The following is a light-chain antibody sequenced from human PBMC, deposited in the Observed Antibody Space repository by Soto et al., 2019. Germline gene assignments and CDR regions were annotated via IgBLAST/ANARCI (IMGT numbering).Light chain of an antibody. CDR2: EVT. J-gene: IGLJ2*01. V-gene: IGLV2-8*01. CDR3: SAYSGSNKLL. CDR1: SSDVGGYNY. Sequence: QSALTQPPSASGSPGQPVTISCTGTSSDVGGYNYVSWYQQHPGKAPKLMIYEVTKRPSGVPDRFSGSKSGNTDSLTVSGLQAEDEADYYCSAYSGSNKLLFGGGTKLTVL.